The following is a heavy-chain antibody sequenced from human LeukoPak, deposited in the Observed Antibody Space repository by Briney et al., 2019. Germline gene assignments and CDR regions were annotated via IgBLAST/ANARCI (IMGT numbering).Heavy chain of an antibody. D-gene: IGHD3-22*01. V-gene: IGHV1-2*02. CDR3: ATPYYYDSSGRLAFDI. CDR2: INLNSGGT. J-gene: IGHJ3*02. CDR1: GYTFTGYY. Sequence: ASVKVSCKASGYTFTGYYMHWVRQAPGQGLEWMGWINLNSGGTNYAQKFQGRVTMTRDTSISTAYMELSRLRSDDTAVYYCATPYYYDSSGRLAFDIWGQGTMVTVSS.